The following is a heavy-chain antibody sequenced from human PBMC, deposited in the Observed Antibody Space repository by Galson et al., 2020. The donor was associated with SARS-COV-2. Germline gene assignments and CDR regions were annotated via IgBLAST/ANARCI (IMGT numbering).Heavy chain of an antibody. CDR1: GFPFSTYS. Sequence: NSGGSLRLSCAASGFPFSTYSMHWVRQAPGKGLEWVASTRTSSSNTYYGDSVKGRFSISRDNPRNTLYLQMNSLRAEDTAVYYCARDEGIRGYNYGRLYYGMDVWGQGTTVTVSS. CDR3: ARDEGIRGYNYGRLYYGMDV. J-gene: IGHJ6*02. CDR2: TRTSSSNT. V-gene: IGHV3-21*01. D-gene: IGHD5-18*01.